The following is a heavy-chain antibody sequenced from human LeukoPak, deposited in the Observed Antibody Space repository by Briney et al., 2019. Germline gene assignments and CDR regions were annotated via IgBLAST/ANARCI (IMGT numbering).Heavy chain of an antibody. D-gene: IGHD6-13*01. CDR3: ARRAAGKDY. CDR1: GGSISTSDFY. CDR2: IHHNGNT. J-gene: IGHJ4*02. V-gene: IGHV4-39*01. Sequence: PSETLSLTCTVSGGSISTSDFYWGWVRQPPGKGLEWIGNIHHNGNTYYNPSLKSRVTISVDTSKNQFSLKLSSVTAADTAVYYCARRAAGKDYWGQGTLVTVSS.